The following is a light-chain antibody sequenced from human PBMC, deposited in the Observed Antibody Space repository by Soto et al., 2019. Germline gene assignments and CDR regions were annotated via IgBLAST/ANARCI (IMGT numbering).Light chain of an antibody. CDR3: MQGTHWPLT. J-gene: IGKJ4*01. V-gene: IGKV2-30*01. CDR2: RVS. Sequence: DVVVTQTPLSLPVTLGQPASISCTSSQSLVYRDGNTYLNWIQQRPGQSPRRLIYRVSNRDSGVPDRFSGSGSGTDFKLNITRVEAEDVGLYYCMQGTHWPLTFGGGTQVEIK. CDR1: QSLVYRDGNTY.